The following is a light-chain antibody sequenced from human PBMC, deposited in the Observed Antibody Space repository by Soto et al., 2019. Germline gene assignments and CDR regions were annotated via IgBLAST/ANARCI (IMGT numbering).Light chain of an antibody. V-gene: IGLV2-11*01. CDR2: DVS. J-gene: IGLJ3*02. CDR3: CSYAGSYLWV. Sequence: QSALTQPRSVSGSPGQSVTISCTGTSGDVGGYNYVSWYEQHPGKAPKLMIFDVSKRPSGVPDRFSGSKSGNTASLTISGLQSEDEADYYCCSYAGSYLWVFGGGTQLTFL. CDR1: SGDVGGYNY.